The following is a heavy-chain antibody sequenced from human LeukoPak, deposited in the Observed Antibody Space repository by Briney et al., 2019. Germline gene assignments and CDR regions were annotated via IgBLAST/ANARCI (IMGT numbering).Heavy chain of an antibody. CDR3: AREYYYGSGSYYNWFDP. J-gene: IGHJ5*02. Sequence: GGSLRLSCAASGLTVSTSYMSWVRQAPGKGLEWVSSIYRDGSTYHADSVKGRLTISRDNSKNTLFLQMNSLRTEDTAVYYCAREYYYGSGSYYNWFDPWGQGTLVTVS. V-gene: IGHV3-53*01. CDR2: IYRDGST. CDR1: GLTVSTSY. D-gene: IGHD3-10*01.